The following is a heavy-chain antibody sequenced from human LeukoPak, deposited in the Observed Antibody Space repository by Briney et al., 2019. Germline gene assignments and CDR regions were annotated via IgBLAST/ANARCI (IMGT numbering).Heavy chain of an antibody. J-gene: IGHJ3*02. CDR3: AREKLDFWSGYYREKGDAFDI. CDR1: GFTFSTYW. D-gene: IGHD3-3*01. Sequence: GGSLRLSCAASGFTFSTYWMSWVRQAPGKGLEWVSYISSSGSTIYYADSVKGRFTISRDNAKNSLYLQMNSLRAEDTAVYYCAREKLDFWSGYYREKGDAFDIWGQGTMVTVSS. CDR2: ISSSGSTI. V-gene: IGHV3-48*04.